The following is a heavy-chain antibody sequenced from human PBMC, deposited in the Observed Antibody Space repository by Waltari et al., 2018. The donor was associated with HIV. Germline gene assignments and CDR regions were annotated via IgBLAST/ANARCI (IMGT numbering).Heavy chain of an antibody. CDR3: ARGLGGSYYYGVDV. CDR2: ISGYNANT. V-gene: IGHV1-18*01. Sequence: QVHLVQSGAEVKMPGASVRVSCNTSGYIFTNYAVSVVRQAPGQGVEWLGWISGYNANTNYAHRLQGRVTLTTDTSTSTAYMELRSLRSDDTAVYYCARGLGGSYYYGVDVWGQGTTVTVS. J-gene: IGHJ6*02. CDR1: GYIFTNYA.